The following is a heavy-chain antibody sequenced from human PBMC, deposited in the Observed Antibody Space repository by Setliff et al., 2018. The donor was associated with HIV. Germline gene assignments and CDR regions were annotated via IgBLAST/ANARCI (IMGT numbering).Heavy chain of an antibody. CDR3: ARGDYYYYGMDV. CDR2: IYDSEST. J-gene: IGHJ6*02. CDR1: GGSISSGDYY. V-gene: IGHV4-30-4*08. Sequence: PSETLSLTCTVSGGSISSGDYYWSWIRQPPGKGLEWIGNIYDSESTYYNPSLKSRVTISVDTSKNQFSLKLSSVTAADTAVYYCARGDYYYYGMDVWGQGTTVTVSS.